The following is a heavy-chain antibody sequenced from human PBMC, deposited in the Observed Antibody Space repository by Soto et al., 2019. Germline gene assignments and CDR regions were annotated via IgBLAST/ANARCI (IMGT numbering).Heavy chain of an antibody. CDR1: GGSISSSSYY. CDR3: ARTGSGSYYNSLYYYYYYYMDV. D-gene: IGHD3-10*01. CDR2: IYYSGST. V-gene: IGHV4-39*01. J-gene: IGHJ6*03. Sequence: PSETLSLTCTVSGGSISSSSYYWGWIRQPPGKGLEWIGSIYYSGSTYYNPSLKCRVTISVDTSKNQFSLKLSSVTAADTAVYYCARTGSGSYYNSLYYYYYYYMDVWGKGTTVTVSS.